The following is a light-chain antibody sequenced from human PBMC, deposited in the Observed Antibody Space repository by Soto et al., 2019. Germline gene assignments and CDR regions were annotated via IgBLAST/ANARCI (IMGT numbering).Light chain of an antibody. CDR1: QSVASNL. CDR2: NAS. J-gene: IGKJ1*01. V-gene: IGKV3-20*01. CDR3: QQYGSSTWA. Sequence: EIVLTQSPGTLSLSPGERATLSCRASQSVASNLLAWYQQKPGQAPGLLIYNASTRATGIADRFSGSGSGTDFTLTISRLEPEEVAVYYCQQYGSSTWAFGQRTKVESK.